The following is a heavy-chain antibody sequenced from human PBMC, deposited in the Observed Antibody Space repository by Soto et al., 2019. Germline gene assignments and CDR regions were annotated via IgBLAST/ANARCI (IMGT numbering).Heavy chain of an antibody. D-gene: IGHD2-21*02. CDR3: ARSGVTGVVIPSHWFDP. CDR1: GDSIGGVGY. V-gene: IGHV4-31*03. J-gene: IGHJ5*02. CDR2: ISSSGST. Sequence: SETLSLTCTVSGDSIGGVGYWSWIRQFPGRGLEWIGCISSSGSTYYNPALNNRISLSLDTSQSQFSLKLLSVTAADTAIYYCARSGVTGVVIPSHWFDPWGQGTLVTVSS.